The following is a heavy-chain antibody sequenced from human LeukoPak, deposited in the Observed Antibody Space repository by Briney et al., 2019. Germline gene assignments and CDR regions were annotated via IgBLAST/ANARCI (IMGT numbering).Heavy chain of an antibody. D-gene: IGHD3-22*01. CDR3: ARDLWDSSGYYYSLYYMDV. CDR1: GGSISSYY. CDR2: IYYSGST. V-gene: IGHV4-59*12. Sequence: SETLSLTCTVSGGSISSYYWSWIRQPPGKGLEWIGYIYYSGSTNYNPSLKSRVTISVDTSKNQISLKLSSVTAADTAVYYCARDLWDSSGYYYSLYYMDVWGKGTTVTVSS. J-gene: IGHJ6*03.